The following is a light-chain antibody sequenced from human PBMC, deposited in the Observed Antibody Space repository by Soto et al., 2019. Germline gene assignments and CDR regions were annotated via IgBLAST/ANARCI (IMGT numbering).Light chain of an antibody. Sequence: QSVLTQPRSVSRSPGQSVTISCTGTSSDVGGYNYVSWYQQHPGKAPKLMIYDVNKRPSGVPDRFSASKSGNTASLTISGLQAEDEADYYCCSYAGSYNWVFGGGTKLTVL. CDR2: DVN. V-gene: IGLV2-11*01. CDR1: SSDVGGYNY. CDR3: CSYAGSYNWV. J-gene: IGLJ3*02.